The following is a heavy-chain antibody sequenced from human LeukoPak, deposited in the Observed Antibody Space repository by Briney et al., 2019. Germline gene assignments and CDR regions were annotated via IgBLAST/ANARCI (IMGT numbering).Heavy chain of an antibody. J-gene: IGHJ4*02. D-gene: IGHD3-3*01. Sequence: GGSLRLSCVASGFIFNKYAMSWVRQAPGKGLEWVSAISISGGGTYYADSVKGRFSISRDNSKNTLYLQMNSLRTEDTAIYYWGVADILQWSSDEGNWGQGTLVTVSS. V-gene: IGHV3-23*01. CDR2: ISISGGGT. CDR1: GFIFNKYA. CDR3: GVADILQWSSDEGN.